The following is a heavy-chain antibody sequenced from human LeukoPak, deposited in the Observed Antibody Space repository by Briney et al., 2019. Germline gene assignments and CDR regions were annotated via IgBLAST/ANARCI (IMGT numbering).Heavy chain of an antibody. CDR2: INPNSGGT. D-gene: IGHD1-26*01. J-gene: IGHJ5*02. Sequence: ASVKVSCKASGYTFTGYYMHWVRQAPGQGLEWMGWINPNSGGTNYAQKFQGRVTMTRDTSISTAYMELSRLRSDDTAVYYCARVFPFSGARPLRRMSWFDPWGQGTLVTVSS. CDR3: ARVFPFSGARPLRRMSWFDP. CDR1: GYTFTGYY. V-gene: IGHV1-2*02.